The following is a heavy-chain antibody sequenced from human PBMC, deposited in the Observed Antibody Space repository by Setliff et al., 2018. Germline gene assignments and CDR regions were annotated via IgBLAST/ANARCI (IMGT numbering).Heavy chain of an antibody. V-gene: IGHV4-4*02. J-gene: IGHJ4*02. Sequence: PSETLSLTCAVSGASIDSLTWWSWVRQPPGKGLEWIGEIYHVGPSVHYNPSLKSRVTISVDKSKNQVPLRLTSVTAADTAVYYCAKGGGRYHTDSWGLGTLVTVSS. D-gene: IGHD1-26*01. CDR1: GASIDSLTW. CDR3: AKGGGRYHTDS. CDR2: IYHVGPS.